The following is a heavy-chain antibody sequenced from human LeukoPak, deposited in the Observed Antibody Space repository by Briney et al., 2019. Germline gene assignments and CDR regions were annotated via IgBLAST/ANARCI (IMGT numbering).Heavy chain of an antibody. D-gene: IGHD3-3*01. V-gene: IGHV3-23*01. CDR2: ISGSGGST. CDR3: AKASDDFWRGYTNWFDP. J-gene: IGHJ5*02. CDR1: GFTFSSYA. Sequence: PGGSLRLSCAASGFTFSSYAMSWVRQAPGKGREWVSAISGSGGSTYYADSVKGGFTISRDNPKNTLYLQKNSLRAEDTAVYYCAKASDDFWRGYTNWFDPWGQGTLVTGSS.